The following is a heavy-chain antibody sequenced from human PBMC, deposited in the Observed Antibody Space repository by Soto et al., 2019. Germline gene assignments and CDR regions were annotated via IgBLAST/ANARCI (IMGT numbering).Heavy chain of an antibody. CDR2: IIPMLTVE. D-gene: IGHD2-15*01. CDR3: AGEMLPRPGLLTSAFHYYALDV. V-gene: IGHV1-69*01. J-gene: IGHJ6*02. Sequence: QVLLVQSGAELPKPGSSVKVSCKAPGDTFTKFAIHWVRQAPGHGLEWMGGIIPMLTVENYAPKYLVRLTITADESTNTAYMELSTLTSGDTAIYYWAGEMLPRPGLLTSAFHYYALDVWGQGATVTVAS. CDR1: GDTFTKFA.